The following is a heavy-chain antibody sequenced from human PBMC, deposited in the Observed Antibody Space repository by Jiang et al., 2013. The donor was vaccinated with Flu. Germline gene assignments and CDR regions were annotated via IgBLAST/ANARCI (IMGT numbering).Heavy chain of an antibody. D-gene: IGHD3-16*01. J-gene: IGHJ2*01. CDR1: GGSISSGVHH. CDR3: ASVRFWYFDF. V-gene: IGHV4-31*03. CDR2: ISYRGNT. Sequence: PGLVKPSQTLSLTCTVSGGSISSGVHHWTWIRQHPRGGLEWIGYISYRGNTYYNPSLKSRLSMSIDTSKNQFSLNLKSVAAADTAMYYCASVRFWYFDFWGRGTLVSVSS.